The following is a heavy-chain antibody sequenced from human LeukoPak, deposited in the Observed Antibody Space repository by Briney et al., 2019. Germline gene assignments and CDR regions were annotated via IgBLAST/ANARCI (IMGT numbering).Heavy chain of an antibody. V-gene: IGHV3-48*03. CDR3: ARAELAPYYYYMDV. CDR1: GFSISSYE. CDR2: ISSSGSTI. D-gene: IGHD1-7*01. Sequence: PGGSLRLSCAASGFSISSYEMNWVRQAPGKGLEWVSHISSSGSTIWYADSVKGRFTISRDNAKNSLYLQMNSLRAEDTAVYYYARAELAPYYYYMDVWGKGTTVTVSS. J-gene: IGHJ6*03.